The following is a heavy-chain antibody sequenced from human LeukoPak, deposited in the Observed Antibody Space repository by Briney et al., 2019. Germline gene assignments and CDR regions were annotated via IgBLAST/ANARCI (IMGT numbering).Heavy chain of an antibody. V-gene: IGHV4-39*07. Sequence: PSETLSLTCTLSGDTISSSSFYWGWIRQPPGKGLECIGTIYYSGITYYSSSLKSRVAISVDTSRNQFSLRLTSVTAADTAVDFCARSGPAAGRPEAVDIWGQGTMVTVSS. CDR2: IYYSGIT. D-gene: IGHD2-2*01. J-gene: IGHJ3*02. CDR3: ARSGPAAGRPEAVDI. CDR1: GDTISSSSFY.